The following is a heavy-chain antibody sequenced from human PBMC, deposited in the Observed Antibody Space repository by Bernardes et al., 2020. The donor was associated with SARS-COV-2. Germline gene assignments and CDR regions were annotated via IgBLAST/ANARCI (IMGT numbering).Heavy chain of an antibody. J-gene: IGHJ3*01. V-gene: IGHV1-69*13. CDR3: ARSVTYADAFDV. D-gene: IGHD2-21*02. Sequence: SVKVSCKASGGTYNYYAIIWVRQAPVQGLECMGGIIPLFGTANYAQKFQGRITITADESTSTAFMDLSSLRSEDTAVYYCARSVTYADAFDVWGQGTMVTVSS. CDR1: GGTYNYYA. CDR2: IIPLFGTA.